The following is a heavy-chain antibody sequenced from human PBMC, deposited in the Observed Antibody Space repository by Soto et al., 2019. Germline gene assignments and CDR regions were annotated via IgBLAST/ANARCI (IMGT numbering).Heavy chain of an antibody. CDR3: ARRIYCSSTSCYSYYWYFDL. Sequence: QLQLQESGPGLVKPSETLSLTCTVSGGSISSSSYYWGWIRQPPGKGLEWIGSIYYSGSTYYNPSLKSRVTISVDTSKNQFSLKLSSVTAADTAVYYCARRIYCSSTSCYSYYWYFDLWGRGTLVTVSS. J-gene: IGHJ2*01. CDR1: GGSISSSSYY. V-gene: IGHV4-39*01. D-gene: IGHD2-2*01. CDR2: IYYSGST.